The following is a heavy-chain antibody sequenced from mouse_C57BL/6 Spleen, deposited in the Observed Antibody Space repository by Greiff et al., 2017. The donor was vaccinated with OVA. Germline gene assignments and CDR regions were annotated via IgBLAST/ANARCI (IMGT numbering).Heavy chain of an antibody. CDR2: IDPSDSET. J-gene: IGHJ1*03. V-gene: IGHV1-52*01. D-gene: IGHD1-1*01. CDR3: AREDYYGTPCFDG. Sequence: QVQLQQPGAELVRPGSSVKLSCKASGYTFTSSWMHWVKQSPIQGLEWIGNIDPSDSETHYNQKFKDKATLTVDKSSSTAYMQLSSLTSEGSAVYSCAREDYYGTPCFDGWGTGTTVTVSS. CDR1: GYTFTSSW.